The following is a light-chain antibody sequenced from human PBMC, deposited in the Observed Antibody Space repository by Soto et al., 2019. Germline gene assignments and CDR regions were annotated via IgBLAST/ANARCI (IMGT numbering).Light chain of an antibody. CDR1: QSVSSN. V-gene: IGKV3-15*01. J-gene: IGKJ4*01. Sequence: EIVMTQSPATLSVSPGERATLSCRASQSVSSNLAWYQQKPGQAPRLLIYGASIRATGIPARFSGSGSGTEFSLTISSLQSEDLAIYYCQQYKNWPPLTFGGGTKVEIK. CDR2: GAS. CDR3: QQYKNWPPLT.